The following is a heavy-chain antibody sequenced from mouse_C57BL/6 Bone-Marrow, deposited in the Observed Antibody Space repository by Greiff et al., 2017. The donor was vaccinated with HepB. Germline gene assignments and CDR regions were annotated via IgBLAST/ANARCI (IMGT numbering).Heavy chain of an antibody. V-gene: IGHV1-55*01. CDR2: IYPGSGST. Sequence: QVHVKQSGAELVKPGASVKMSCKASGYTFTSYWITWVKQRPGQGLEWIGDIYPGSGSTNYNEKFKSKATLTVDTSSSTAYMQLSSLTSEDSAVYYCAICVRYFDYWGQGTTLTVSS. CDR1: GYTFTSYW. D-gene: IGHD1-1*01. J-gene: IGHJ2*01. CDR3: AICVRYFDY.